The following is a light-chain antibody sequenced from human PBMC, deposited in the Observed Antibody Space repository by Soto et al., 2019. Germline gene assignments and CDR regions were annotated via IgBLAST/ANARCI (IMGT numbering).Light chain of an antibody. CDR2: EVS. Sequence: DIKMNESPSAVSASVQDRETIHCGASTSTHSWLAWYQQKPGKAPNVLIYEVSTLESGVPSRFSGSGSGTEFTLTIISLQPDDFAPDYCQQSNTYSGTFGPVTKVDI. J-gene: IGKJ1*01. CDR3: QQSNTYSGT. CDR1: TSTHSW. V-gene: IGKV1-5*01.